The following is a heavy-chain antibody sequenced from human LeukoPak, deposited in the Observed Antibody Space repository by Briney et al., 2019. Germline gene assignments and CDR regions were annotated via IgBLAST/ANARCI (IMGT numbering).Heavy chain of an antibody. V-gene: IGHV3-11*01. CDR2: ISSSGSII. D-gene: IGHD3-10*01. CDR1: GFTFSDHY. Sequence: GGSLRLSCSASGFTFSDHYMGWIRQAPGKGLEWLSYISSSGSIIYYADSVKGRFTISRDNAKNSLYLQMSSLRAEDTAVYYCARDGIGELLHDFDYWGQGTLVTVSS. J-gene: IGHJ4*02. CDR3: ARDGIGELLHDFDY.